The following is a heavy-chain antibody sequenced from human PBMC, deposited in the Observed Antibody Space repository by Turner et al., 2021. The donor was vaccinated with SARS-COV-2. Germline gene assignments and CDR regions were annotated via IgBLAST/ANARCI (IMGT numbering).Heavy chain of an antibody. CDR1: GRSISSSPYY. CDR2: IYYSGST. CDR3: ARRSEGYYGSGSHWFDP. Sequence: QLLLQESGPGRVKPSEPVSLTCTVAGRSISSSPYYWGWIRPPPGTGLEWIGGIYYSGSTYYNPSLKSRVTISVDTSKNQVSLKLSSVTAADTAVYYCARRSEGYYGSGSHWFDPWGQGTLVTVSS. J-gene: IGHJ5*02. D-gene: IGHD3-10*01. V-gene: IGHV4-39*01.